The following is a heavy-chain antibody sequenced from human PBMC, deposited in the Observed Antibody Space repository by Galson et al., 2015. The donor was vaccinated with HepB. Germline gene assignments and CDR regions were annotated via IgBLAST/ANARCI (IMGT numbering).Heavy chain of an antibody. CDR2: INAGNGNT. J-gene: IGHJ4*02. Sequence: SVKVSCKASGYTFTSYAMHWVRQAPGQRLEWMGWINAGNGNTKYSQKFQGRVTITRDTSASTAYMELSSLRSEDTAVYYCARATVGSWPFDYWGQGTLVTVSS. V-gene: IGHV1-3*01. D-gene: IGHD4-23*01. CDR3: ARATVGSWPFDY. CDR1: GYTFTSYA.